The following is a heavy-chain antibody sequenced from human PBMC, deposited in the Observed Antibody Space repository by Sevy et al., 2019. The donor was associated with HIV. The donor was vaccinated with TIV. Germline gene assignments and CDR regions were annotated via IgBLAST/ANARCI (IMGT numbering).Heavy chain of an antibody. CDR3: ARDKNAYYYGLDV. Sequence: GGSLRLSCAVSGFPVSSSYMNWVRQAPGKGLEGVSVFYTGSKTDYADSVKGRFTMSRDNSKKTLYLQMNGLGAEDTAVYYCARDKNAYYYGLDVWGQGTTVTVSS. J-gene: IGHJ6*02. CDR2: FYTGSKT. CDR1: GFPVSSSY. V-gene: IGHV3-53*01.